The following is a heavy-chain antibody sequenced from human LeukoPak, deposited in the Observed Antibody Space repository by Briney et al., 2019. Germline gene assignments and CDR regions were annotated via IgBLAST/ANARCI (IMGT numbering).Heavy chain of an antibody. V-gene: IGHV4-59*01. Sequence: SETLSLTCTVSGGSFSRYYWSWIRQPPGKGLEGIGNIHYSGSTNYNPSLKSRVTIPIDTFNNQFSLRLSSVTAVDTAVYYCARVSGATITTYYGMDVWGQGTTVTVS. CDR3: ARVSGATITTYYGMDV. J-gene: IGHJ6*02. D-gene: IGHD5-12*01. CDR1: GGSFSRYY. CDR2: IHYSGST.